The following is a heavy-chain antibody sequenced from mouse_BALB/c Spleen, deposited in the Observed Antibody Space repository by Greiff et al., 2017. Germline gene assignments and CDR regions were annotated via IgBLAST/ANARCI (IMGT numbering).Heavy chain of an antibody. V-gene: IGHV5-6-5*01. CDR1: GFTFSSYA. D-gene: IGHD1-1*01. Sequence: DVMLVESGGGLVKPGGSLKLSCAASGFTFSSYAMSWVRQTPEKRLEWVASISSGGSTYYPDSLKGRFTISRDNARNILYLQMSSLRSEDTAMYYCSRVGPYYGSSENYFDDWGQGTTLTVSS. CDR3: SRVGPYYGSSENYFDD. CDR2: ISSGGST. J-gene: IGHJ2*01.